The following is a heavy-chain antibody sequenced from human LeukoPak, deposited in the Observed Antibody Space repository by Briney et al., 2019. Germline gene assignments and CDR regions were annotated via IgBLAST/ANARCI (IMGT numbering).Heavy chain of an antibody. CDR3: AKDSGSYSFDY. D-gene: IGHD1-26*01. Sequence: GGSLRLSCAASGFTFSSYGMHWVRQAPGKGLEWVAVISNDGNIQYYVDSVKGRFTISRDNSKNTLYLQMNSLRAEDTAVYYCAKDSGSYSFDYWGQGTLVTVSS. CDR1: GFTFSSYG. V-gene: IGHV3-30*12. J-gene: IGHJ4*02. CDR2: ISNDGNIQ.